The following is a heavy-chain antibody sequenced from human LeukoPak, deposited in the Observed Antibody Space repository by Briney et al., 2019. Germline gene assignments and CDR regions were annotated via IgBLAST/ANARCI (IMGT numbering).Heavy chain of an antibody. J-gene: IGHJ4*02. CDR2: ISAYNGNT. CDR3: ARDYSSPYYYDSSGYYLGDY. D-gene: IGHD3-22*01. CDR1: GYTFTSYG. V-gene: IGHV1-18*01. Sequence: ASVKVSCKVSGYTFTSYGISWVRQAPGQGLEWMGWISAYNGNTNYAQKLQGRVTMTTDTSTSTAYMELRSLRSDDTAVYYCARDYSSPYYYDSSGYYLGDYWGQGTLVTVSS.